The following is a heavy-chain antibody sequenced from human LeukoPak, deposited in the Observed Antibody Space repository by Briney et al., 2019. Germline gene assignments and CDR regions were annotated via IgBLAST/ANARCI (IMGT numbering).Heavy chain of an antibody. CDR3: ASKRSGSSLDY. V-gene: IGHV3-48*04. CDR2: ISSSGSTI. J-gene: IGHJ4*02. CDR1: GFTFNSYT. D-gene: IGHD1-26*01. Sequence: GGSLRLSCAASGFTFNSYTMNWIRQAPGKGLEWVSSISSSGSTIYYADSVKGRFTISRDNAKNSLYLQMNSLRAEDTAVYYCASKRSGSSLDYWGQGTLVTVSS.